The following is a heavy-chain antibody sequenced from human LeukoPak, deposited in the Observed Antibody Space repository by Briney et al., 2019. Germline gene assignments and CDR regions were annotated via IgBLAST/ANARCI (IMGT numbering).Heavy chain of an antibody. CDR2: ISTSSSTT. J-gene: IGHJ4*02. Sequence: GGSLRLSCAASGFTFSSYSMMWVRQAPGRGLECVSYISTSSSTTYYADSVKGRFTISRDNTKNSLYLQMNSLRAEDTAVYYCASKPGGDPYYFDYWGQGTLVTVSS. V-gene: IGHV3-48*04. CDR3: ASKPGGDPYYFDY. D-gene: IGHD2-21*02. CDR1: GFTFSSYS.